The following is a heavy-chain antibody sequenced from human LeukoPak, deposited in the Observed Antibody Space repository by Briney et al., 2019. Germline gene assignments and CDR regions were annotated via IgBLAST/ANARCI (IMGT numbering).Heavy chain of an antibody. CDR1: GYTFTGYY. CDR3: ARDQEVIVVVPGSENWFDP. J-gene: IGHJ5*02. D-gene: IGHD2-2*01. Sequence: GASVKVSCKASGYTFTGYYMHWVRQAPGQGLEWMGWINPNSGGTNYAQKFQGRVTMTRDTSISTAYMELRSLRSDDTAVYYCARDQEVIVVVPGSENWFDPWGQGTLVTVSS. CDR2: INPNSGGT. V-gene: IGHV1-2*02.